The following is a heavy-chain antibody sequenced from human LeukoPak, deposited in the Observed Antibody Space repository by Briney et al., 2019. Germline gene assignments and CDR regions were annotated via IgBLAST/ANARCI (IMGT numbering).Heavy chain of an antibody. V-gene: IGHV4-59*01. Sequence: PSETLSLTXTVSGGSISSYYWSWIRQPPGKGLEWIGYIYYSGSTNYNPSLKSRVTISVDTSKNQFSLKLSSVTAADTAVYYCARDRFGGYGAFDIWGQGTKVTVSS. CDR3: ARDRFGGYGAFDI. CDR1: GGSISSYY. D-gene: IGHD3-22*01. CDR2: IYYSGST. J-gene: IGHJ3*02.